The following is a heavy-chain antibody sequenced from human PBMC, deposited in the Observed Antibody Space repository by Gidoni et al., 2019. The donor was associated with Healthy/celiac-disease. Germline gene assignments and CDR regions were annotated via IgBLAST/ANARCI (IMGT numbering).Heavy chain of an antibody. CDR3: ARQVGANVHYYGMDV. CDR2: IYYSGST. CDR1: GGSISSGGYY. V-gene: IGHV4-31*03. D-gene: IGHD1-26*01. J-gene: IGHJ6*02. Sequence: QVQLQESGPGLVKPSQTLSLTCTVSGGSISSGGYYWSWIRQHPGKGLEWIGYIYYSGSTYYNPSLKSRVTISVDTSKNQFSLKLSSVTAADTAVYYCARQVGANVHYYGMDVWGQGTTVTVSS.